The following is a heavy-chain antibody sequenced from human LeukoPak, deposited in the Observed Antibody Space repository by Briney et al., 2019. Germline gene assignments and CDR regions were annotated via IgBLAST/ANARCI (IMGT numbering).Heavy chain of an antibody. CDR1: GGSISSYY. CDR3: AKGGYTSYYDY. CDR2: IYYSGST. D-gene: IGHD5-24*01. Sequence: SETLSLTCTVSGGSISSYYWSWIRQPPGKGLEWIGYIYYSGSTNYNPSLKSRVTISVDTSKNQFSLKLSSVTAADTAVYYCAKGGYTSYYDYWGQGTLVTVSS. J-gene: IGHJ4*02. V-gene: IGHV4-59*01.